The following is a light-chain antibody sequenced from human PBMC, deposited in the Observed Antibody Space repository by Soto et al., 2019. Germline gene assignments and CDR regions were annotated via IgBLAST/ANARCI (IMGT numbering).Light chain of an antibody. J-gene: IGKJ1*01. CDR2: KAS. CDR1: QSISSW. CDR3: HQYNSYSWT. Sequence: DIQMTQSPSTLSASVGDRVTITCRASQSISSWLAWYQQKPGKAPKLLIYKASSLESGLPSRFGGSGSGTEFTLTISSLQLDDLATYYCHQYNSYSWTFGQGTKVEIK. V-gene: IGKV1-5*03.